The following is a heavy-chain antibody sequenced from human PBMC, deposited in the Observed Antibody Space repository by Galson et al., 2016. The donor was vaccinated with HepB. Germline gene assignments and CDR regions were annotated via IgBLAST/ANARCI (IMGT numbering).Heavy chain of an antibody. CDR2: IVVGSGNT. Sequence: SCKASGISFTSFAMQWVRQARGQRLEWIGWIVVGSGNTNYAQNLQGRVTMTTDTSTSTAYMELRSLRSDDTAVYYCARVSSDWYYYYYGMDFWGQGTTVTVSS. CDR1: GISFTSFA. CDR3: ARVSSDWYYYYYGMDF. V-gene: IGHV1-58*02. D-gene: IGHD6-19*01. J-gene: IGHJ6*02.